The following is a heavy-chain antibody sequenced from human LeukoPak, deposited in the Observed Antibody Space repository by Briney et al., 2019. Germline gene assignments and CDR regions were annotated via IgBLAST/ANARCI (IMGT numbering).Heavy chain of an antibody. CDR3: ARGIAVAGEPFAY. CDR1: GFTFSSYA. V-gene: IGHV3-64*01. D-gene: IGHD6-19*01. J-gene: IGHJ4*02. Sequence: PGGSLRLSCAASGFTFSSYAMHWVRQAPGKGLEYVSAISSNGGSTYYTNSVKGRFTISRDNSKNTLYLQMGSLGAEDMAVYYCARGIAVAGEPFAYWGQGTLVTVSS. CDR2: ISSNGGST.